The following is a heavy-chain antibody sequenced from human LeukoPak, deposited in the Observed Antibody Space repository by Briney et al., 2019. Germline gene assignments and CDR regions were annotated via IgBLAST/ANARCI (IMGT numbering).Heavy chain of an antibody. CDR3: ARDVPDY. CDR2: INPNSGGT. Sequence: ASVKVSCTASGYTFTGYYIHWVRQAPGQGLEWMGWINPNSGGTNYAQKFQGRVTMTRDTSISTAYMELSSLRSDDTAVYYCARDVPDYWGQGNLVTVSS. CDR1: GYTFTGYY. J-gene: IGHJ4*02. V-gene: IGHV1-2*02.